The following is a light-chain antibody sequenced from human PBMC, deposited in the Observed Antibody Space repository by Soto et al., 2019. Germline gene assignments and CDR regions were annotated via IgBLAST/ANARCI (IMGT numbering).Light chain of an antibody. V-gene: IGLV2-14*01. CDR2: TND. CDR3: ASWDDSLRGVL. J-gene: IGLJ2*01. CDR1: SSDVGAYNF. Sequence: QSALTQPASVSGSPGQSITISCTGTSSDVGAYNFVSWYEQHPGKAPKLIIHTNDQRPSGVPDRFSGSKSGTSATLAISGLRSEDEADYYCASWDDSLRGVLFGGGTQLTVL.